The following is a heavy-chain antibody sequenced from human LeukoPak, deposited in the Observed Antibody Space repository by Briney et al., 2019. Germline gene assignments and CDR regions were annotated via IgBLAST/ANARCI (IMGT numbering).Heavy chain of an antibody. Sequence: SGTLSLTCAISGASISSTNWWIWVRPPPGKGLEWIGEMHHSGRTNYNPSLKSQITISVDKSKNQVFLRLNSVAAADTALYYCARAQEGCSRASCYLEPWGQGTLVTVSS. V-gene: IGHV4-4*02. J-gene: IGHJ5*02. D-gene: IGHD2-2*01. CDR3: ARAQEGCSRASCYLEP. CDR2: MHHSGRT. CDR1: GASISSTNW.